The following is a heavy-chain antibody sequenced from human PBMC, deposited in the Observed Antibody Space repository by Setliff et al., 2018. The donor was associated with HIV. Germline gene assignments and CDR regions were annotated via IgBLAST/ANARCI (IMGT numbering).Heavy chain of an antibody. CDR1: GFTFSGYA. CDR3: ARTRHDYGGYFDH. J-gene: IGHJ4*02. Sequence: LRLSCAASGFTFSGYAMHWVRQAPGKGLEWVAVISYDGSNKYYADSVKGRFTISRDNSKNTLYLRMNSLRAEDMAVYYCARTRHDYGGYFDHWGQGTLVTVSS. V-gene: IGHV3-30*04. CDR2: ISYDGSNK. D-gene: IGHD4-17*01.